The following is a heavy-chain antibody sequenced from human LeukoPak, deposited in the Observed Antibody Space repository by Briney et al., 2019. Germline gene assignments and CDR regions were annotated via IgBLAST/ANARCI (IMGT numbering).Heavy chain of an antibody. CDR2: INPSSGGT. CDR1: GYRFTGYY. J-gene: IGHJ5*01. Sequence: ASVKVSCKASGYRFTGYYMHWVRQAPGQGLEWMGWINPSSGGTNYAQKFQGRVTMTRDTSINTAYMELRRLRSDDTAVYHCATALTGNFWSSYYDSWGQGTLVAVSS. V-gene: IGHV1-2*02. CDR3: ATALTGNFWSSYYDS. D-gene: IGHD3-3*01.